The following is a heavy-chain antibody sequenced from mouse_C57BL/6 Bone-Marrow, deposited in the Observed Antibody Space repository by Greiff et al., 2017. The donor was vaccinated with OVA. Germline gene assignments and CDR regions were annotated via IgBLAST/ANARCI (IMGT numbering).Heavy chain of an antibody. CDR3: ARGRSRSSFSWFAY. CDR1: GYTFTSYW. D-gene: IGHD1-1*01. V-gene: IGHV1-69*01. J-gene: IGHJ3*01. CDR2: IDPSDSYT. Sequence: QVQLQQPGAELVMPGASVKLSCKASGYTFTSYWMHWVKQRPGQGLEWIGEIDPSDSYTNYNQKFKGKSTLTVDKSSSTAYMQLSSLTSEDSAVYYCARGRSRSSFSWFAYWGQGTLVTVSA.